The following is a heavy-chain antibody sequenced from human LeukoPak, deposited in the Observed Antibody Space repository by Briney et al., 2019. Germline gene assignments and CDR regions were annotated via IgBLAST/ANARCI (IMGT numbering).Heavy chain of an antibody. J-gene: IGHJ4*02. V-gene: IGHV3-33*01. D-gene: IGHD3-22*01. CDR1: GFTFSSYG. CDR3: ARATYYYDTSGYFNY. CDR2: IWCDGSTK. Sequence: PGGSLRLYCAASGFTFSSYGMHWVRQAPGKGLEWVADIWCDGSTKYYADSVKGRFPTSTDNPKNTLYLQMTSLRAEDTAVYYCARATYYYDTSGYFNYWGQGTLVTVSS.